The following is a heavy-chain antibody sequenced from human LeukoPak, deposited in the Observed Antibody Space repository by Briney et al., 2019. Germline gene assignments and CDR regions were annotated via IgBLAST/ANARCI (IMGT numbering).Heavy chain of an antibody. Sequence: ASVKVSCKASGYTFTGYYMHWVRQAPGQGLEWMGWINPNSGGTNYAQKFQGRVTMTGDTSISTAYMELSRLRSDDTAVYYCARDNYFIAAAAGWFDPWGQGTLVTVSS. CDR3: ARDNYFIAAAAGWFDP. J-gene: IGHJ5*02. CDR1: GYTFTGYY. CDR2: INPNSGGT. V-gene: IGHV1-2*02. D-gene: IGHD6-13*01.